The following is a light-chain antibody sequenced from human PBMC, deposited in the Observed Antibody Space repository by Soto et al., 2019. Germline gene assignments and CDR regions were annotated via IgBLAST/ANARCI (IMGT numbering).Light chain of an antibody. CDR3: QQYGSSPWT. CDR1: QSVSSSY. CDR2: GAS. J-gene: IGKJ1*01. V-gene: IGKV3-20*01. Sequence: EIVLTQSPGTLSLSPGERATLSCRASQSVSSSYLAWYQQKPGQAPRPLISGASSRAIGIPDRFSGSGSGTDFTLTISRLESEDFAVYYCQQYGSSPWTFGQGTKV.